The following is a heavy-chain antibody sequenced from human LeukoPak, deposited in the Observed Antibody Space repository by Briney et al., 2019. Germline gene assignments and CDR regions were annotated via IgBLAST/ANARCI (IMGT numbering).Heavy chain of an antibody. D-gene: IGHD4-11*01. J-gene: IGHJ6*03. CDR2: IHSGST. V-gene: IGHV4-59*01. Sequence: SETLSLTCTVSGASISSYYWSWIRQPPGKGLEWIGYIHSGSTNYNPSLKSRVTISVDTSKNQFSLNLYSVTAADTAVYYCARQAALVTTDYYYYMDVWGKGTTVTVSS. CDR3: ARQAALVTTDYYYYMDV. CDR1: GASISSYY.